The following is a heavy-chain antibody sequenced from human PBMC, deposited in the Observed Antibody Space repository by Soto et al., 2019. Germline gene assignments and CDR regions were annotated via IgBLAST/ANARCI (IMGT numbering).Heavy chain of an antibody. CDR1: GGSISSGGYY. Sequence: QVQLQESGPGLVKPSQTLSLTCTVSGGSISSGGYYWSWIRQHPGKGLEWIGYIYYSGSTYYNPSLKIRVTISVDTSKNQFSLKLSSVTAADTAVYYCLASAAGSPYYYDGMDVWGQGTTVTVSS. J-gene: IGHJ6*02. D-gene: IGHD6-13*01. V-gene: IGHV4-31*03. CDR3: LASAAGSPYYYDGMDV. CDR2: IYYSGST.